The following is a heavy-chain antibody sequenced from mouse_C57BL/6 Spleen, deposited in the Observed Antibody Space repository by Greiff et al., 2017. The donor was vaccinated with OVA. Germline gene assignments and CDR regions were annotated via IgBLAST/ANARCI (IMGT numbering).Heavy chain of an antibody. Sequence: VQLQQPGAELVRPGSSVKLSCKASGYTFTSYWMDWVKQRPGQGLEWIGNIYPSDSENHYNQKFKDKATLTVDKSSSTAYMQLSILTSEDSAVFYWARRNYDGFDYWGQGTTLTVSS. J-gene: IGHJ2*01. CDR1: GYTFTSYW. D-gene: IGHD1-1*01. CDR2: IYPSDSEN. V-gene: IGHV1-61*01. CDR3: ARRNYDGFDY.